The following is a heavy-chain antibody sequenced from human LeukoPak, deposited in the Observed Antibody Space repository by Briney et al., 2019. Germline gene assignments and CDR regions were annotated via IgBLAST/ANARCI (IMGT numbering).Heavy chain of an antibody. J-gene: IGHJ3*02. CDR1: GFTFDDYA. CDR2: ISWNSGSI. Sequence: GRSLRLSCAASGFTFDDYAMHWVRQAPGKGLEWVSGISWNSGSIGYADSVKGRFTISRDNAKNSLYLQMNSLRAEDTALYYCAKDFYYYGSGGGAFDIWGQGTMVTVSS. CDR3: AKDFYYYGSGGGAFDI. V-gene: IGHV3-9*01. D-gene: IGHD3-10*01.